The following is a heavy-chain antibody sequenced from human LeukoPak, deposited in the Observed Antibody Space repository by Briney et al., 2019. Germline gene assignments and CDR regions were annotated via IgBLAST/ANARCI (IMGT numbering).Heavy chain of an antibody. CDR1: GFTFNTYT. Sequence: PGGSLRLSCAASGFTFNTYTMNWVRQPPGKGLEWIGNIFYSGSTYYSPSVKSRVTISLDTSRNQFSLKLNSVTAADTAVYYCAKSNGYGLVDIWGQGTMVTVSS. V-gene: IGHV4-59*12. D-gene: IGHD3-10*01. CDR2: IFYSGST. CDR3: AKSNGYGLVDI. J-gene: IGHJ3*02.